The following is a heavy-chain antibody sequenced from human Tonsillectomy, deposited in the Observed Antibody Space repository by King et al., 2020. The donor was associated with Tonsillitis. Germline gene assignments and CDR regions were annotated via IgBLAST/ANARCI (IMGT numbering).Heavy chain of an antibody. J-gene: IGHJ3*02. CDR3: ASSYCTITHCPLGVNAFDI. V-gene: IGHV3-53*01. Sequence: DVQLVESGGGLIQPGASLRLSCAASGFSVSTNYMNWVRQPPGKGLEWVSIFYSDGSRYYAESVKGRFTISRDDSKNTLHLQMSGLRAEDTAVYYCASSYCTITHCPLGVNAFDIWGQGTMVTVST. CDR2: FYSDGSR. D-gene: IGHD5-24*01. CDR1: GFSVSTNY.